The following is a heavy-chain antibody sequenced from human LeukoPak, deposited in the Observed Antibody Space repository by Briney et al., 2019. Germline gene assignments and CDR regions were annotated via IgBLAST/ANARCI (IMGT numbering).Heavy chain of an antibody. J-gene: IGHJ4*02. CDR3: ATLFSGYDYVWGSYRQTSFDY. Sequence: ASVKVSCKVSGYTLTELSMHWVRQAPGKGLEWMGGFDPEDGETIYAQKFQGRVTMTEDTSTDTAYMELSSLRSEDTAVYYCATLFSGYDYVWGSYRQTSFDYWGQGTLVTVSS. V-gene: IGHV1-24*01. D-gene: IGHD3-16*02. CDR1: GYTLTELS. CDR2: FDPEDGET.